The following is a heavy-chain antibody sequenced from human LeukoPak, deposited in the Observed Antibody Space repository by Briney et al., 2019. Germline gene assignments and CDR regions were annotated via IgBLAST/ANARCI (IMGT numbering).Heavy chain of an antibody. V-gene: IGHV3-7*01. Sequence: GGSLRLSCAASGFTFTKYWMTWVRQTPGKGLEWVGNIKQDGSDKDYMDSVKGRFTISRDNTKNSVYLQMSSLRAEDTAVYYCAREVWGPEYWGQGTLVTVSS. CDR1: GFTFTKYW. J-gene: IGHJ4*02. D-gene: IGHD1-14*01. CDR2: IKQDGSDK. CDR3: AREVWGPEY.